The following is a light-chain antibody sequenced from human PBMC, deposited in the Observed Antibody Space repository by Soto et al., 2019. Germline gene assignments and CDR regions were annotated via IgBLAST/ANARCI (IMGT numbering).Light chain of an antibody. V-gene: IGKV3-20*01. Sequence: VVLSQSPGTLSLSPGERATLSCRTSHPIRKSYLAWYQQQPGQAPTPLMYGISRRATGIPDRFSGSGSGTDFTLTITRLEPEDFAVYYCQQYVTSSPRTFGQGTKVDI. CDR3: QQYVTSSPRT. J-gene: IGKJ1*01. CDR1: HPIRKSY. CDR2: GIS.